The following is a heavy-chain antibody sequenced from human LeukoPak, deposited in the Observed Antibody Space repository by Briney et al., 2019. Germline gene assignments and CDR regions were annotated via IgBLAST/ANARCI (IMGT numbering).Heavy chain of an antibody. CDR3: GRGNPYIAVAGPFDC. J-gene: IGHJ4*02. Sequence: GASVKVSCKASGCTFSSYAISWVRQAPGQGLEWMGWINPNSGGTDYAQKFQGRVTMTRDTTRDSSISTAYMELNRLTSDDTAVYYCGRGNPYIAVAGPFDCWGQGTLVTVSS. D-gene: IGHD6-19*01. V-gene: IGHV1-2*02. CDR1: GCTFSSYA. CDR2: INPNSGGT.